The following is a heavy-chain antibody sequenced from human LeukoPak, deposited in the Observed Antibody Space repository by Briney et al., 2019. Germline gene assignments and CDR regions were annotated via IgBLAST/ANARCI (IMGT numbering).Heavy chain of an antibody. CDR3: ARATMVRGVYAFDI. CDR2: IYYSGST. CDR1: GGSISSGSYY. D-gene: IGHD3-10*01. V-gene: IGHV4-39*07. J-gene: IGHJ3*02. Sequence: PSETLSLTCTVSGGSISSGSYYWGWIRQPPGKGLEWIGSIYYSGSTYYNPSLKSRVTISVDTSKNQFSLKLSSVTAADTAVYYCARATMVRGVYAFDIWGQGTMVTVSS.